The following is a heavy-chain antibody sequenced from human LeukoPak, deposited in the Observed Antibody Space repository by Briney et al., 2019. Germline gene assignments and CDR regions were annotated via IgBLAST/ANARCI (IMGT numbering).Heavy chain of an antibody. D-gene: IGHD2-2*02. Sequence: ASVKASCKASGGTFSSYAISWVRQAPGQGLEWMGGIIPIFGTANYAQKFQGRVTITTDESTSTAYMELSSLRSEDTAVYYCARVVVPAAIGAYYYYYMDVWGKGTTVTVSS. V-gene: IGHV1-69*05. CDR1: GGTFSSYA. CDR3: ARVVVPAAIGAYYYYYMDV. J-gene: IGHJ6*03. CDR2: IIPIFGTA.